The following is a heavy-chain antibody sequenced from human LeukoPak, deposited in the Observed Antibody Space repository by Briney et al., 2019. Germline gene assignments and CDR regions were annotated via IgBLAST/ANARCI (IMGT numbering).Heavy chain of an antibody. Sequence: SETLSLTCTVPGGSISSSSYYWGWIRQPPGKGLEWIGNIYYSGSTYYNPSLKSRVTISVDTSKNQFSLKLSSVTAADTAIYYCARLDSSGPNDYWGQGTLVIVSS. J-gene: IGHJ4*02. CDR2: IYYSGST. D-gene: IGHD6-19*01. CDR3: ARLDSSGPNDY. V-gene: IGHV4-39*01. CDR1: GGSISSSSYY.